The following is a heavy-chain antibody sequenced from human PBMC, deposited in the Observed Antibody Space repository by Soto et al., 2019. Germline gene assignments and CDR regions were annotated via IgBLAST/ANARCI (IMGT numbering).Heavy chain of an antibody. CDR3: AKTQYSSSHSDY. CDR1: GFTFRSYG. CDR2: ISDDGSNK. D-gene: IGHD6-6*01. Sequence: QVQLVESGGGVVQPGRSLRLSCAASGFTFRSYGLHWVRQAPGKGLEWVADISDDGSNKYYADSVKSRFTIFRYNSKNTLYLQMNSLRAEDTAVYYCAKTQYSSSHSDYWGQGTLVTVSS. V-gene: IGHV3-30*18. J-gene: IGHJ4*02.